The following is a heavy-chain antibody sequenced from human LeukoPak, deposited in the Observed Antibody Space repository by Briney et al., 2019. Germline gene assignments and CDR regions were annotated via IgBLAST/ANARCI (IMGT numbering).Heavy chain of an antibody. CDR1: GFTFSSYG. J-gene: IGHJ4*02. CDR3: AKDRDKLGYCSSTSCAPGAPTDY. V-gene: IGHV3-30*18. D-gene: IGHD2-2*01. Sequence: TGGSLRLSCAASGFTFSSYGMHWVRQAPGKGLEWVAVISYDGSNKYYADSVKGRFTISRDNSKNTLYLQMNSLRAEDTAVYYCAKDRDKLGYCSSTSCAPGAPTDYWGQGTLVTVSS. CDR2: ISYDGSNK.